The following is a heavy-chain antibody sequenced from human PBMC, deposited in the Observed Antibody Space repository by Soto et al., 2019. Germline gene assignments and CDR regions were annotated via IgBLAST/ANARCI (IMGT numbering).Heavy chain of an antibody. CDR3: AKAKGDGSTYYAYYYYYGMDV. CDR2: ISGSGGNT. V-gene: IGHV3-23*01. D-gene: IGHD3-22*01. CDR1: GFTFTSYA. J-gene: IGHJ6*02. Sequence: PGGSLRLSCTASGFTFTSYAMNWVRQAPGKGLEWVSTISGSGGNTYYSDSVKGRFTISRDNSKNTLYLQMNSLRAEDTAVYYCAKAKGDGSTYYAYYYYYGMDVWGQGTTVTVSS.